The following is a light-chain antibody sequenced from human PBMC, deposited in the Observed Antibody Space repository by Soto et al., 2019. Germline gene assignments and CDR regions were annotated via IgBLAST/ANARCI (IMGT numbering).Light chain of an antibody. CDR2: EVT. CDR3: YSYARDSTPNV. J-gene: IGLJ1*01. V-gene: IGLV2-23*02. CDR1: SSDVGFYNL. Sequence: QSALTQPASVSGSPGQSVTICCTGTSSDVGFYNLVSWYQQHPGKAPKLIIYEVTKRPSGVSNRFSGSKSGNTASLTISGLQAEDEADYYCYSYARDSTPNVFGSGTKVTVL.